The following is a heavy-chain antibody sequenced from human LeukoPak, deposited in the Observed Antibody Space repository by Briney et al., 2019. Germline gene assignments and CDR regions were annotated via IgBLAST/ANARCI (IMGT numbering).Heavy chain of an antibody. CDR2: INHSGST. CDR1: GGSFSGYY. Sequence: SETLPLTCAVYGGSFSGYYWSWIRQPPGKGLEWIGEINHSGSTNYNPSLKSRVTISVDTSKNQFSLKLSSVTAADTAVYYCARWGFWSGQTYYFDYWGQGTLVTVSS. CDR3: ARWGFWSGQTYYFDY. D-gene: IGHD3-3*01. J-gene: IGHJ4*02. V-gene: IGHV4-34*01.